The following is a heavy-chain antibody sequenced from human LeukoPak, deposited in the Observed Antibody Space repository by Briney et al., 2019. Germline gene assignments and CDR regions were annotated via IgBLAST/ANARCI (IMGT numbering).Heavy chain of an antibody. CDR1: GDSISSYY. CDR2: VSYTGNT. Sequence: SETLSLTCTVSGDSISSYYWSWVRQPPGKGLEWIGYVSYTGNTNYNPSLKSRVSILVDTSKNLFSLELNSVTAADTAVYYFAGGPQWLAHTYWGQGTLVTVSS. J-gene: IGHJ4*02. V-gene: IGHV4-59*08. D-gene: IGHD6-19*01. CDR3: AGGPQWLAHTY.